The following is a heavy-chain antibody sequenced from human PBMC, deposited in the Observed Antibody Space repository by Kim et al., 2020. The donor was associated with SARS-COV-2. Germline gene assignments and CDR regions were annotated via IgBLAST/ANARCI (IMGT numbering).Heavy chain of an antibody. CDR2: IYPGDSDT. J-gene: IGHJ5*02. V-gene: IGHV5-51*01. Sequence: GESLKISCKGSGYSFTSYWIGWVRQMPGKGLEWMGIIYPGDSDTRYSPSFQGQVTISADKSISTAYLQWSSLKASDTAMYYCARAYYDYVWGSYHWFDPWGQGTLVTVSS. CDR1: GYSFTSYW. CDR3: ARAYYDYVWGSYHWFDP. D-gene: IGHD3-16*02.